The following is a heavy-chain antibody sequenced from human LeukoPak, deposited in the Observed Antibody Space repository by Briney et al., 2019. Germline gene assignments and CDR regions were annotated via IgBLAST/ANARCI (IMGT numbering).Heavy chain of an antibody. CDR2: IYYSGST. Sequence: SETLSLTCTVSGGSISSYYWSWIRQPPGKGLEWIGSIYYSGSTYYNPSLKSRVTISVDTSKNQFSLKLSSVTAADTAVYYCARVTYRDSSSWYFDYWGQGTLVTVSS. CDR1: GGSISSYY. J-gene: IGHJ4*02. V-gene: IGHV4-39*07. D-gene: IGHD6-13*01. CDR3: ARVTYRDSSSWYFDY.